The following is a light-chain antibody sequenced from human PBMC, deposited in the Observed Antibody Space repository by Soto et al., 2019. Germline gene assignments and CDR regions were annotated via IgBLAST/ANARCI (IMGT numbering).Light chain of an antibody. V-gene: IGKV3-15*01. Sequence: EIVMTQSPATLSVSPAERATLSCRASQSVSSNLAWYQQKPGQAPRLLIYGASTRATGILARFSCSGSGTEFTLTSSSLQFEDFAVYYCRQYNTCLPPFTFGPGTNLDI. J-gene: IGKJ3*01. CDR2: GAS. CDR1: QSVSSN. CDR3: RQYNTCLPPFT.